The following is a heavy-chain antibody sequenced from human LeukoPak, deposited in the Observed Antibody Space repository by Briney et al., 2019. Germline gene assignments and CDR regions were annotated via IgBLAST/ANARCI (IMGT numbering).Heavy chain of an antibody. CDR3: AKALGPGSNYFDY. V-gene: IGHV3-30*18. Sequence: GRSLRLSCAASGFTFSSYGMHWVRQAPGKGLEWVAVISYDGSNKYYADSVKGRFTISRDNSKNTLYLQMNSLRAEDTAVYYCAKALGPGSNYFDYWGQGTLVTVSS. D-gene: IGHD3-16*01. CDR2: ISYDGSNK. CDR1: GFTFSSYG. J-gene: IGHJ4*02.